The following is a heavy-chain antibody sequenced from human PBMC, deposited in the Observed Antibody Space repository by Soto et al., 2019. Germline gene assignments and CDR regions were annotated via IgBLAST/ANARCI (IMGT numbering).Heavy chain of an antibody. J-gene: IGHJ5*02. V-gene: IGHV2-5*01. CDR2: IYWNDDK. CDR1: GFSLSTSGVG. D-gene: IGHD3-10*01. CDR3: AHSTKGGYYYGSGSHHNWFDP. Sequence: SGPTLVNPTQTLTLTCTFSGFSLSTSGVGVGWIRQPPGKALEWLALIYWNDDKRYSPSLKSRLTITKDTSKNQVVLTMTNMDPVDTATYYCAHSTKGGYYYGSGSHHNWFDPWGQGTLVTVSS.